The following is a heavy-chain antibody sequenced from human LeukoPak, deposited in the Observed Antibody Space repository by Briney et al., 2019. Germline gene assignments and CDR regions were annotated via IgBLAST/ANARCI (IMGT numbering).Heavy chain of an antibody. D-gene: IGHD5-18*01. V-gene: IGHV3-7*01. J-gene: IGHJ4*02. CDR1: GFTLSSYW. Sequence: GGSLRLSCAASGFTLSSYWMSWVRQAPGKGLEWVANIKKDGSEKYYVDSVKGRFTISRDNAKNSLYLQMNSLRAEDTAVYYCARDGYSYDYWGQGTLVTVSS. CDR2: IKKDGSEK. CDR3: ARDGYSYDY.